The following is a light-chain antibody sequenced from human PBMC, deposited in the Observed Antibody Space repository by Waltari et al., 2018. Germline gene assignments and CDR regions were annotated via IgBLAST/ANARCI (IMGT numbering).Light chain of an antibody. V-gene: IGLV3-27*01. CDR1: ELAGKY. CDR2: RDN. CDR3: YSAADTYFV. Sequence: SYELTQPSSVSVSPGQTATITCSGNELAGKYVRWFQQKPGQAPVLVIYRDNARPAGIPERFSGSSSGTTATLTISGARNEDEADYYCYSAADTYFVFGGGTKLTVL. J-gene: IGLJ3*02.